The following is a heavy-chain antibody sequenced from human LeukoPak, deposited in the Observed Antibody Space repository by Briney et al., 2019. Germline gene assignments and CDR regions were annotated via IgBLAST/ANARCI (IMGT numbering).Heavy chain of an antibody. Sequence: PGGSLRLSCAASGFTFSSYSMNWVRQAPGKGLEWVSYISSSSSTIYYADSVKGRFTISRDNAKNSLYLQMNSLRAEDTAVYYCARDRTSGQLWFHYWGQGTLVTVSP. CDR2: ISSSSSTI. D-gene: IGHD5-18*01. CDR1: GFTFSSYS. V-gene: IGHV3-48*01. J-gene: IGHJ4*02. CDR3: ARDRTSGQLWFHY.